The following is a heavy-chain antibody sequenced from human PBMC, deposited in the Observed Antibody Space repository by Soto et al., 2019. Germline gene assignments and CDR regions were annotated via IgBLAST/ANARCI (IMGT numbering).Heavy chain of an antibody. D-gene: IGHD3-22*01. CDR1: GDSMSSGAYY. V-gene: IGHV4-31*03. Sequence: SETLSLTCSVSGDSMSSGAYYWNWIRQHPGKGLEWIAYFYHNGDTHYNPSLRSRITISVDTSKNQFSLKLTSVTDADTALYYCASSYSGYLDNWGQGTLVTVSS. CDR3: ASSYSGYLDN. CDR2: FYHNGDT. J-gene: IGHJ4*02.